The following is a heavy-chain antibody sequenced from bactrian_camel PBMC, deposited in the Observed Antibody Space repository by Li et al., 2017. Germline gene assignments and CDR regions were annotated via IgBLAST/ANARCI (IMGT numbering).Heavy chain of an antibody. Sequence: HVQLVESGGGLVQPGGSLRLSCAVSGYNYSSNCMAWFRQAPGKELERVAVMLRDRGTIYADSVQGRFTISRDNAKNMLYLQLNSLKTEDTAMYYCSGGHYYSSGWGQGTQVTVS. J-gene: IGHJ4*01. CDR2: MLRDRGT. D-gene: IGHD2*01. CDR3: SGGHYYSSG. V-gene: IGHV3S53*01. CDR1: GYNYSSNC.